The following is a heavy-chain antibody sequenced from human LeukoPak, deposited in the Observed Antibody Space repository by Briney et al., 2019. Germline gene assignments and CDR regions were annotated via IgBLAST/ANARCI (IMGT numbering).Heavy chain of an antibody. J-gene: IGHJ3*02. CDR3: ARLYCSSTSCYPVPDAFDI. Sequence: GGSLRLSCAASGFTVSSNYMSWVRQAPGKGLEWVSVIYSGGSTYYADSVKGRFTISRDNSKNTLYLQMNSLRAEDTAVYYCARLYCSSTSCYPVPDAFDIWGQGTMVTVSS. CDR2: IYSGGST. CDR1: GFTVSSNY. D-gene: IGHD2-2*01. V-gene: IGHV3-53*01.